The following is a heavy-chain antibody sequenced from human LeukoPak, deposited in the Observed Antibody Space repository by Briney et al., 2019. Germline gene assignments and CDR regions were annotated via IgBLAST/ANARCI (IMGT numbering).Heavy chain of an antibody. D-gene: IGHD3-10*01. CDR1: GFSFSSYG. V-gene: IGHV3-33*06. CDR2: IYYDGSIK. J-gene: IGHJ4*02. Sequence: GESLRLSCAASGFSFSSYGMHWVRQAPGKGLEWVAVIYYDGSIKYYADSVKGRFTISRDNSKNTLYLQMNSLRAEDAAVYYCAKDRDRFENLDYWGQGTQVTVSS. CDR3: AKDRDRFENLDY.